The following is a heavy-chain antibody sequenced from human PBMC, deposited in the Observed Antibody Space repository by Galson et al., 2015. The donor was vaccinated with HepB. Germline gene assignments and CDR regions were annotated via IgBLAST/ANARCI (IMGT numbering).Heavy chain of an antibody. CDR1: GFTFRNYS. CDR2: INSRGDSP. Sequence: SLRLSCAASGFTFRNYSMNWVRQTPGKGLEWVTYINSRGDSPYYADSVKGRFTISRDNAKNSLYLQMNSLRNEDTAVYYCVRDWPDYCHHWGQGTLVTVSS. CDR3: VRDWPDYCHH. V-gene: IGHV3-48*02. J-gene: IGHJ1*01.